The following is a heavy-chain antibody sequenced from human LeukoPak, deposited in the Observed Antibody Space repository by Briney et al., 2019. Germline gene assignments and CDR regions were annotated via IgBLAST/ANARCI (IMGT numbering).Heavy chain of an antibody. J-gene: IGHJ4*02. V-gene: IGHV3-21*01. CDR3: ARLGVAGGY. Sequence: GGSLRLSCAASGFTFSSYAMNWVRQAPGKGLEWVSSISSSSSYIYYADSVKGRFTISKDDAKNSLYLQMNSLRAEDTAVYYCARLGVAGGYWGQGTLVTVSS. CDR2: ISSSSSYI. CDR1: GFTFSSYA. D-gene: IGHD6-19*01.